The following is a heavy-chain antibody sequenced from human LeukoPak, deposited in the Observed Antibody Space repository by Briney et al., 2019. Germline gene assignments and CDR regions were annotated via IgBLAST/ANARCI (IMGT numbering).Heavy chain of an antibody. CDR3: AKDSDPDYGDYEGTYDY. J-gene: IGHJ4*02. CDR2: ISWNSGSI. V-gene: IGHV3-9*01. CDR1: GFTFDDYA. Sequence: PGGSLRLSCAASGFTFDDYAMHWVRQAPGKGLEWVSGISWNSGSIGYADSVKGRFTISRDNAKNSLYLQMNSLRAEDTALYYCAKDSDPDYGDYEGTYDYWGQGTLVTVSS. D-gene: IGHD4-17*01.